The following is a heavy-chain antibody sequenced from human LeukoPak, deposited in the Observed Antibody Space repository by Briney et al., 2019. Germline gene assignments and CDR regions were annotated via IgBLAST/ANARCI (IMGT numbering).Heavy chain of an antibody. V-gene: IGHV4-59*08. CDR1: GGTISSYY. D-gene: IGHD3-22*01. CDR2: IFYTGST. J-gene: IGHJ2*01. Sequence: SETLSLTCTVSGGTISSYYWSWIRQPPGKGLEWIGYIFYTGSTKYNPSLKSRVTISVDTSENQISLRLRSVTAAYTAVYYCARRDYYDTTWMGWYFDLWGRGTLVTVSS. CDR3: ARRDYYDTTWMGWYFDL.